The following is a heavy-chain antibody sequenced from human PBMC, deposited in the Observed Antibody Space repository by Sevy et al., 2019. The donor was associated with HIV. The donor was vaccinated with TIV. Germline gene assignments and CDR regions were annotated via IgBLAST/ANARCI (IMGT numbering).Heavy chain of an antibody. V-gene: IGHV4-4*02. D-gene: IGHD6-13*01. CDR1: GGSISSSNW. CDR3: ARFVAARRYGMDV. Sequence: SETLSLTCAVSGGSISSSNWWSWVRQSPGKGLEWIGEIYHSGNTNYNPSLKSRVTISVDKSKNQFSLKRRSVTAADTAVYYCARFVAARRYGMDVWGQGTTVTVSS. CDR2: IYHSGNT. J-gene: IGHJ6*02.